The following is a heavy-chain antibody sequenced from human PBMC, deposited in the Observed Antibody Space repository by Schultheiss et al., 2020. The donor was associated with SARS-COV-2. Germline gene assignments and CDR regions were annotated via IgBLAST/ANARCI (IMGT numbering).Heavy chain of an antibody. V-gene: IGHV4-59*10. CDR2: IYTSGST. D-gene: IGHD4-11*01. J-gene: IGHJ4*02. CDR1: GGSFSSYY. Sequence: SETLSLTCAVYGGSFSSYYWSWIRQPAGKGLEWIGRIYTSGSTNYNPSLKSRVTMSVDTSKNQFSLKLSSVTAADTAVYYCASTVTTAFDYWGQGTLVTVSS. CDR3: ASTVTTAFDY.